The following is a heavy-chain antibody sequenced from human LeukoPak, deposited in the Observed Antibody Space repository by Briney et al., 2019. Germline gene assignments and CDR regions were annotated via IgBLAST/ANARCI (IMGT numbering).Heavy chain of an antibody. CDR1: GYTFTSYD. Sequence: ASVKVSCKASGYTFTSYDINWVRQATGQGLEWMGWMNPNSGNTGYAQKFQGRVTMTRNTSISTAYMELSSLRSEDTAVYYCARVIAVAGRSPLGYWGQGTLVTVSS. D-gene: IGHD6-19*01. CDR2: MNPNSGNT. V-gene: IGHV1-8*01. CDR3: ARVIAVAGRSPLGY. J-gene: IGHJ4*02.